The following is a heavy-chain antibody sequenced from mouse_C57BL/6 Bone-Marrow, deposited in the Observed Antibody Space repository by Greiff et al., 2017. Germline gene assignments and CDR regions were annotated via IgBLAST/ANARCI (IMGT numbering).Heavy chain of an antibody. V-gene: IGHV14-2*01. CDR2: IDPEDGDT. CDR3: APYAMDY. Sequence: VQLMQSGAELVKPGASVKLSCTASGFTFNDYYMPWVQQRPEQGLEWIGTIDPEDGDTNYPPRFRGKYTITADTSSNTAYLQLSSLTSEDTAVYYWAPYAMDYWGQGTSVTVSS. J-gene: IGHJ4*01. CDR1: GFTFNDYY.